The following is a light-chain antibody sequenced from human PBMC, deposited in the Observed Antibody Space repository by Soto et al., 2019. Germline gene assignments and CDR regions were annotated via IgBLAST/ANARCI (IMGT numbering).Light chain of an antibody. V-gene: IGKV3-20*01. J-gene: IGKJ4*01. CDR2: GAS. CDR3: QQYGSSPLT. Sequence: EIVLTQSPGTLSLSPGERATLSCRASQSVSSSSLAWYQQRPGQAPRLLIYGASSRATGIPDRFSGSGSGTDFTLTISRLEPEGFAVYYCQQYGSSPLTFSGGTKVEIK. CDR1: QSVSSSS.